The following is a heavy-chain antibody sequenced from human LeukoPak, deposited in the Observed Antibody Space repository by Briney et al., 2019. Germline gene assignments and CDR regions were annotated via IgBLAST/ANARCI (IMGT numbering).Heavy chain of an antibody. CDR3: ARDRRTMTTCDY. J-gene: IGHJ4*02. CDR1: GFTFSSYT. D-gene: IGHD4-17*01. Sequence: GSLRLSFAASGFTFSSYTMNWVRQAPGKGLEWVSSISSSSSYIYYADSVKGRFTISRDNAKNSLYLQMNSLRAEDTAVYYCARDRRTMTTCDYWGQGSLVTVSS. CDR2: ISSSSSYI. V-gene: IGHV3-21*01.